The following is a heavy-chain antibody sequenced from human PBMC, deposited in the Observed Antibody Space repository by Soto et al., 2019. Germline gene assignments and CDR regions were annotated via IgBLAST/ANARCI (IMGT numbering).Heavy chain of an antibody. CDR2: INPNSGGT. J-gene: IGHJ3*02. CDR3: AREGYCSGGSCLGAFDI. V-gene: IGHV1-2*04. CDR1: GYTFTGYY. Sequence: ASVKVSCKASGYTFTGYYMHWVRQAPGRGLEWMGWINPNSGGTNYAQKFQGWVTMTRDTSISTAYMELSRLRSDDTAVYYCAREGYCSGGSCLGAFDIWGQGTMVTVSS. D-gene: IGHD2-15*01.